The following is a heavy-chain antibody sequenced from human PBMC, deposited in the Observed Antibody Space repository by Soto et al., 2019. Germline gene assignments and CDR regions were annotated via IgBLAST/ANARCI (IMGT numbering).Heavy chain of an antibody. CDR1: GFSLSTHGVG. CDR2: IYWDGDK. V-gene: IGHV2-5*02. CDR3: ARRAAVTWFDP. D-gene: IGHD2-21*02. J-gene: IGHJ5*02. Sequence: QITLKESGPTLVKPTQTLTLTCTLSGFSLSTHGVGVAWIRQPPGKALEWLALIYWDGDKRYSPYLKSRLTITKDTSKNQVLLTMTNMAPADSATYFCARRAAVTWFDPWGQGTLVTVSS.